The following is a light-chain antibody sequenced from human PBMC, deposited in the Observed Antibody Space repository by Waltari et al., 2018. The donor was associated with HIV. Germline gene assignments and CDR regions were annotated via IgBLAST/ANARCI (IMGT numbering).Light chain of an antibody. J-gene: IGKJ5*01. CDR3: QQNNNWPQIT. CDR1: QSVRSN. Sequence: IVMTQSPATLSVSPGERVTLSCRASQSVRSNLAWYQQKPGQAPRLLIYGASTRSKGIPARFSGSEYGTEFTLTISSLQSEDFAAYYCQQNNNWPQITFGQGTRLEIK. CDR2: GAS. V-gene: IGKV3-15*01.